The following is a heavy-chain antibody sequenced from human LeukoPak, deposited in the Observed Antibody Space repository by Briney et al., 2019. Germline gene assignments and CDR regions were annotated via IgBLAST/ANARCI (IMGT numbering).Heavy chain of an antibody. CDR2: MNPNSGNT. J-gene: IGHJ4*02. Sequence: ASVKVSCKASGYTFTSCDINWVRQATGQGLEWMGWMNPNSGNTGYAQKFQGRVTMTRNTSISTAYMELSSLRSEDTAVYYCATRAWGAAAGIPYYWGQGTLVTVSS. V-gene: IGHV1-8*01. D-gene: IGHD6-13*01. CDR1: GYTFTSCD. CDR3: ATRAWGAAAGIPYY.